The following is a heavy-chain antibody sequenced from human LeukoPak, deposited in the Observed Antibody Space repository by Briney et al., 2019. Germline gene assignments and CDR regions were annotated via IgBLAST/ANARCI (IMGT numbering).Heavy chain of an antibody. V-gene: IGHV4-31*03. CDR3: ARGGVVVPAAMGWFDP. J-gene: IGHJ5*02. D-gene: IGHD2-2*01. CDR1: GGSISSGGYY. Sequence: SETLSLTCTVSGGSISSGGYYWSWIRQHPGRAWSGLGTSNSGSTYYNPSLKSRVTISVDTSKNQFSLKLSSVTAADTAVYCCARGGVVVPAAMGWFDPWGQGTLVTVSS. CDR2: SNSGST.